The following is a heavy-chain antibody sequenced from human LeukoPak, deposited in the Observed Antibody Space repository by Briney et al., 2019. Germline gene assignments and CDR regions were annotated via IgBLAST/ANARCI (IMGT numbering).Heavy chain of an antibody. CDR3: ARYIWGSYPTFEDY. CDR2: ISYSGST. D-gene: IGHD3-16*02. V-gene: IGHV4-59*01. Sequence: SETLSLTCTVTGGSISSYYWSWIRQPPGKGLEWIGYISYSGSTNYNPSLKSRVTISVDTSKNQLSLKLNSVTAADTAVYYCARYIWGSYPTFEDYWGQGSLVTVSS. CDR1: GGSISSYY. J-gene: IGHJ4*02.